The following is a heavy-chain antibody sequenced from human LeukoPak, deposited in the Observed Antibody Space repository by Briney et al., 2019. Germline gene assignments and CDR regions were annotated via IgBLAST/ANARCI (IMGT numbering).Heavy chain of an antibody. V-gene: IGHV3-7*01. D-gene: IGHD3-10*01. CDR3: AKTYYYSSGNF. CDR1: GFTFSTFS. CDR2: VIQDGSEK. J-gene: IGHJ4*02. Sequence: GGSLRLSCVASGFTFSTFSMSWVRQAPGKGLEWVANVIQDGSEKYYVDSVKGRFTISRDNSKNSLYLQMNSLRAEDTAIYYCAKTYYYSSGNFWGQGTLVTVSS.